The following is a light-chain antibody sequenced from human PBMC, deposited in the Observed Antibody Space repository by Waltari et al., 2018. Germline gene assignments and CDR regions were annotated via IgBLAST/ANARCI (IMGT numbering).Light chain of an antibody. CDR2: EDT. J-gene: IGLJ7*01. CDR1: SSNLGKNY. V-gene: IGLV1-51*02. Sequence: QSVLTQPPSVSAAPGQRVPIPCSGVSSNLGKNYVSWYRQFPGSAPKLLIYEDTERPTGVPGRFSGSKSGTSATLDITGLQPGDEAEYYCGTWDSSLSGAVFGGGTLLTVL. CDR3: GTWDSSLSGAV.